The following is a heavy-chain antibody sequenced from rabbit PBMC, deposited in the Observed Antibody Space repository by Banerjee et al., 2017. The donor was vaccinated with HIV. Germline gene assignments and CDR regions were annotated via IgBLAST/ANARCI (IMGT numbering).Heavy chain of an antibody. CDR3: AREVVAGWGSL. CDR1: GFSFSSSYY. D-gene: IGHD4-1*01. J-gene: IGHJ4*01. CDR2: IYGGSSGST. V-gene: IGHV1S45*01. Sequence: QEQLVESGGGLVQPEGSLTLTCTASGFSFSSSYYMCWVRQAPGKGLEWIACIYGGSSGSTYYASWAKGRFTISKTSSTTVTLQMTSLTAADTATYFCAREVVAGWGSLWGPGTLVTVS.